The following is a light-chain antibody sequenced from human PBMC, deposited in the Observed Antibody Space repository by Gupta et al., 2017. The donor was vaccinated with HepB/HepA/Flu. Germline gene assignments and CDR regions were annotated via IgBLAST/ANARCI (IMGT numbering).Light chain of an antibody. CDR2: WAS. CDR3: QQYYSTPPT. Sequence: DIVMTQSPDPLAVFLGESTTINCKSSQSVLYSSNNKNYLAWYQQKPGQPPKLLIYWASTRESGVPDRFSGSGSGTDFTLTISSLQAEDVAVYYCQQYYSTPPTFGQGTKVEIK. V-gene: IGKV4-1*01. CDR1: QSVLYSSNNKNY. J-gene: IGKJ1*01.